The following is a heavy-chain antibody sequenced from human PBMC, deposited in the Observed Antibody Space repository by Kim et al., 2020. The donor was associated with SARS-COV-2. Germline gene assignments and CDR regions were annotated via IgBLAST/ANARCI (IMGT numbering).Heavy chain of an antibody. D-gene: IGHD3-9*01. Sequence: SETLSLTCAVSGGSISSSNWWSWVRPPPGRGLWLIGEIYRGGSTNYNPSHKSGVTIAVNKSKNQSSQKRSAVTAAATAVYYCGTWVRNFSWLYYADY. CDR1: GGSISSSNW. CDR3: GTWVRNFSWLYYADY. V-gene: IGHV4-4*02. J-gene: IGHJ4*01. CDR2: IYRGGST.